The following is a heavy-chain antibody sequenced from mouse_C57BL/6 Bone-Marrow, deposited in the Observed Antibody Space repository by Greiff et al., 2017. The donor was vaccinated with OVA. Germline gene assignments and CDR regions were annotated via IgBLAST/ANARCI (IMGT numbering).Heavy chain of an antibody. D-gene: IGHD2-5*01. V-gene: IGHV1-55*01. J-gene: IGHJ3*01. CDR2: IYPGSGST. CDR1: GYTFTSYW. CDR3: AREDYSNYPFAY. Sequence: QVQLKQPGAELVKPGASVKMSCKASGYTFTSYWITWVKQRPGQGLEWIGDIYPGSGSTNYNEKFKSKATLTVDTSSSTAYMQLSSLTSEDSAVYYCAREDYSNYPFAYWGQGTLVTVSA.